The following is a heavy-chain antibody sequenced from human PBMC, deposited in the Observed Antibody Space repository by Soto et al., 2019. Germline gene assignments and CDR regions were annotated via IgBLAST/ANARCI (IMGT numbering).Heavy chain of an antibody. Sequence: EVQLVESGGGLVQPGGSLRLSCAASGFTFSSYWMHWVRQAPGKGLVWVSRINSDGRSTTYADSVKGRFTISRDNAKHTLYLQMNSLRAEDTAVYYCASYYGSGIYHPKYWGQGTLVTVAS. J-gene: IGHJ4*02. V-gene: IGHV3-74*01. CDR2: INSDGRST. CDR1: GFTFSSYW. CDR3: ASYYGSGIYHPKY. D-gene: IGHD3-10*01.